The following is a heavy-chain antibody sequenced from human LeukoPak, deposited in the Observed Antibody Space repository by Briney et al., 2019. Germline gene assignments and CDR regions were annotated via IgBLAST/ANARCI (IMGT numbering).Heavy chain of an antibody. CDR3: ARGRRTLLLWFGTKNPNNWFDP. CDR1: GGTFSSYA. J-gene: IGHJ5*02. Sequence: GASVKVSCKASGGTFSSYAINWVRQATGQGLEWMGWMNPNSGNTGYAQKFQGRVTMTRNTSISTAYMELSSLRSEDTAVYYCARGRRTLLLWFGTKNPNNWFDPWGQGTLVTVSS. V-gene: IGHV1-8*02. CDR2: MNPNSGNT. D-gene: IGHD3-10*01.